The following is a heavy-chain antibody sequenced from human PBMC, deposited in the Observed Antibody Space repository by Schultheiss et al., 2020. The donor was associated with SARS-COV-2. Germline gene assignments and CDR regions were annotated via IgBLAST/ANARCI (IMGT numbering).Heavy chain of an antibody. D-gene: IGHD3-22*01. CDR3: ARDYQVIVVVTSTLLYAFDI. V-gene: IGHV4-39*07. J-gene: IGHJ3*02. Sequence: SETLSLTCTVSGGSISSSSYYWGWIRQPPGKGLEWIGSIYYSGSTYYNPSLKSRVTISVDTSKNQFSLKLSSVTAADTAVYYCARDYQVIVVVTSTLLYAFDIWGQGTMVTVSS. CDR1: GGSISSSSYY. CDR2: IYYSGST.